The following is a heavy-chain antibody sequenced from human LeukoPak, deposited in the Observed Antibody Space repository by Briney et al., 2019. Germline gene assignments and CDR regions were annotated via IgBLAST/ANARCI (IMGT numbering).Heavy chain of an antibody. CDR1: GGTFSSYG. V-gene: IGHV1-69*04. CDR2: IIPILGIA. CDR3: TRKGSSDY. Sequence: GASVKVSCKASGGTFSSYGISWVRQAPGQGLEWMGRIIPILGIANYAQKSQGRVTITADKSTSTAYMELSSLRSEDTAVYYCTRKGSSDYWGQGTLVTVSS. J-gene: IGHJ4*02. D-gene: IGHD1-26*01.